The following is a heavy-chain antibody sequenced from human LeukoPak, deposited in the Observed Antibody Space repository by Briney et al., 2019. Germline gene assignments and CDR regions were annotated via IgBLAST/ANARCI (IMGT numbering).Heavy chain of an antibody. CDR1: GGSFSGYY. CDR3: APRRYSSGWYER. V-gene: IGHV4-34*01. J-gene: IGHJ4*02. CDR2: INHSGST. Sequence: PSETLSLTCAVYGGSFSGYYWSWIRQPPGKGLEWIGEINHSGSTNYNPSLKSRVTISVDTSKNQFSLKLSSVTPADTAVYYCAPRRYSSGWYERWGQGTLVTVSS. D-gene: IGHD6-19*01.